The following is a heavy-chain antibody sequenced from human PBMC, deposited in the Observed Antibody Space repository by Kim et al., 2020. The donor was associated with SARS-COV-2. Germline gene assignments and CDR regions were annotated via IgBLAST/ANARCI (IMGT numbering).Heavy chain of an antibody. CDR1: GFPFSSYG. V-gene: IGHV3-33*01. D-gene: IGHD6-19*01. CDR2: IWYDGTKK. J-gene: IGHJ6*02. Sequence: GGSLRLSCEASGFPFSSYGMHWVRQAPGKGLEWVAVIWYDGTKKYYEESVKGRFTISRDNSNNTVHLQMNSLRVEDTAMYYCARESGCYGNYYGMDVWGQGTTVIVSS. CDR3: ARESGCYGNYYGMDV.